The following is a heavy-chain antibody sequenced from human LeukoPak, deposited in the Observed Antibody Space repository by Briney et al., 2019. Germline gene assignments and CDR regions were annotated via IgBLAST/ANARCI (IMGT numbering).Heavy chain of an antibody. V-gene: IGHV1-18*01. Sequence: ASVKLSCKASGYIFNKYGISWVPQTPGQGREGMGWISAYNGNTNYAQMLQGRVTLTTDTSTSTAYMELRSLTSDDTAVYYCARDDGIGVVGTEVDWGQGTLVTVSS. J-gene: IGHJ4*02. CDR1: GYIFNKYG. CDR3: ARDDGIGVVGTEVD. D-gene: IGHD6-19*01. CDR2: ISAYNGNT.